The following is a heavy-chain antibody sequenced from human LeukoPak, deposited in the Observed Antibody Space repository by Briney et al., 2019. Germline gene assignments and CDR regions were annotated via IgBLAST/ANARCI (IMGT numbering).Heavy chain of an antibody. CDR1: GGTFSSYA. V-gene: IGHV1-69*13. CDR3: ARGHESYYDFWSGYYGGGYFDY. J-gene: IGHJ4*02. D-gene: IGHD3-3*01. Sequence: SVKVSCKASGGTFSSYAISWVRQAPGQGLEWMGGIIPIFGTANYAQKFQGRVTITADESTSTAYMELSSLRSEDTAMYYCARGHESYYDFWSGYYGGGYFDYWGQGTLVTVSS. CDR2: IIPIFGTA.